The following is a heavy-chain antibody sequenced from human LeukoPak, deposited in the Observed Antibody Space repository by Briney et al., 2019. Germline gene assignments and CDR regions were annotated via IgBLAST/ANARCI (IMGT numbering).Heavy chain of an antibody. CDR2: IDPSTGNT. Sequence: GASVKVSCKASGYTFVGYYLHWVRQAPGQGLEWMAWIDPSTGNTHYAQKFQSRITVTRDTSISTTYMELSWLTSDDTALYYCAREYSASEHWGQGTLVTVSS. J-gene: IGHJ1*01. V-gene: IGHV1-2*02. CDR1: GYTFVGYY. D-gene: IGHD4-11*01. CDR3: AREYSASEH.